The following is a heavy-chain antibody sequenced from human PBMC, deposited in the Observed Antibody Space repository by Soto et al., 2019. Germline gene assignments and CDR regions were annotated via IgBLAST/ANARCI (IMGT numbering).Heavy chain of an antibody. Sequence: QVQLVQSGAEVKKPGASVKVSCKASGYTFTTYYMHWVRQAPGQGLEWMGIINPSGSTSYAQKFQGRGTRARDTPTSTVYMELSSLRSEDTAVYYCARVYCSGGGCYSIDYWGQGTLVTVSS. J-gene: IGHJ4*02. CDR3: ARVYCSGGGCYSIDY. CDR1: GYTFTTYY. V-gene: IGHV1-46*03. CDR2: INPSGST. D-gene: IGHD2-15*01.